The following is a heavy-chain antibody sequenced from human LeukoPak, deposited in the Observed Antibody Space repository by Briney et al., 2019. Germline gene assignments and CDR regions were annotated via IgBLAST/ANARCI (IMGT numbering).Heavy chain of an antibody. J-gene: IGHJ4*02. Sequence: PGGSLRLSCAASGFTFSDYQMSWIRQAPGKGLEWVSYISNSGYTIYYADSVKGRFTISRDNAKNSLYLQVNSLRAEDTAVYYCVRYSSSSMDYWGQGTLVTVSP. CDR2: ISNSGYTI. D-gene: IGHD6-6*01. V-gene: IGHV3-11*01. CDR1: GFTFSDYQ. CDR3: VRYSSSSMDY.